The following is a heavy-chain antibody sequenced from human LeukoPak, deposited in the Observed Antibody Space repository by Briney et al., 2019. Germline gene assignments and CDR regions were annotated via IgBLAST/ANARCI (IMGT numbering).Heavy chain of an antibody. CDR3: TRQVGSFDY. D-gene: IGHD1-26*01. CDR2: IYYSGST. V-gene: IGHV4-39*01. J-gene: IGHJ4*02. CDR1: GGSISSSSYF. Sequence: SETLSLTCTVSGGSISSSSYFWGWIRQPPGKGLEWIGNIYYSGSTYYNPSLKSRVTISVDTSKNQFSLKLSSVTAADTAVYYCTRQVGSFDYWGQGTLVTVSS.